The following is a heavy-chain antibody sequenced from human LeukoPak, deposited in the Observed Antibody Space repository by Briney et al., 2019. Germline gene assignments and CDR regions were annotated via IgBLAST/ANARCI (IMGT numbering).Heavy chain of an antibody. CDR2: ISGSGGST. V-gene: IGHV3-23*01. Sequence: GGSLRLSCAASGFTFSDYYMSWIRQAPGKGLEWVSAISGSGGSTYYADSVKGRFTISRDNSKNTLYLQMNSLRAEDTAVYYCAKGGSGSYPYYYYMDVWGKGTTVTVSS. CDR1: GFTFSDYY. J-gene: IGHJ6*03. CDR3: AKGGSGSYPYYYYMDV. D-gene: IGHD3-10*01.